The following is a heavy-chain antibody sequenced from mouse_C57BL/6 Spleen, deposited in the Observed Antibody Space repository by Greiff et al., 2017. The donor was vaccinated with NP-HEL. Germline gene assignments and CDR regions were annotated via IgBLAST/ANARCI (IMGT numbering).Heavy chain of an antibody. J-gene: IGHJ3*01. CDR2: IYPGDGDT. D-gene: IGHD2-5*01. V-gene: IGHV1-82*01. CDR1: GYAFSSSW. CDR3: AGYSNYEDWFAY. Sequence: VQLQQSGPELVKPGASVKISCKASGYAFSSSWMNWVKQRPGKGLEWIGRIYPGDGDTNYNGKFKGKATLTADKSSSTAYMQLSSLTSEDSAVYFCAGYSNYEDWFAYWGQGTLVTVSA.